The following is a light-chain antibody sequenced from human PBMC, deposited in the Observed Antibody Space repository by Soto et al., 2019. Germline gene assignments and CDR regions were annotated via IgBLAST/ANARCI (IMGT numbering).Light chain of an antibody. V-gene: IGKV1-5*01. CDR1: QSVAGW. CDR2: DAS. CDR3: QQYETYSGT. Sequence: DIQMTQSPSTLSASVGDTVTITCRASQSVAGWLAWYQQKPGKAPTLLIYDASALPRGVPSRFSGSGSGTEFTLTISSLQPDDFATYYCQQYETYSGTFGQVTKVDIK. J-gene: IGKJ1*01.